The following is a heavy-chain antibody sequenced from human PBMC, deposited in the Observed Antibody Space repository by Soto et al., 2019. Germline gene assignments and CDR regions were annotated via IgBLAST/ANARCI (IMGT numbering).Heavy chain of an antibody. CDR3: ARGGDMVEVVAAYHDPFAI. CDR2: INAGNGNT. J-gene: IGHJ3*02. V-gene: IGHV1-3*01. Sequence: ASVKVSCKASGYTFTSYGIHWVRQAPVQRLEWMGWINAGNGNTKYSQKFQGRVTITRDTSESTAYMELSSLRSEDTAVYYCARGGDMVEVVAAYHDPFAIWGQGTMVTVSS. D-gene: IGHD2-15*01. CDR1: GYTFTSYG.